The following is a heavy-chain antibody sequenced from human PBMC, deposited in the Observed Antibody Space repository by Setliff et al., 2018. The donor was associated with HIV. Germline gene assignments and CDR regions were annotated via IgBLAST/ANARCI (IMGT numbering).Heavy chain of an antibody. CDR1: GGTFSSYV. CDR2: IIPIFGTA. D-gene: IGHD3-22*01. CDR3: ARDIGGYWDYHYYMDV. V-gene: IGHV1-69*05. Sequence: SVKVSCKASGGTFSSYVISWVRQAPGQGLEWMGGIIPIFGTANYAQKFQGRVTITTDESTTTAYMDLSSLRSEDTAVYYCARDIGGYWDYHYYMDVWGKGTTVTVSS. J-gene: IGHJ6*03.